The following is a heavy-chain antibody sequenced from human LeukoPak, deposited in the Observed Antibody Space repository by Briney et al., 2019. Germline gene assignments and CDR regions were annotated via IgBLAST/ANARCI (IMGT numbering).Heavy chain of an antibody. D-gene: IGHD3-9*01. CDR3: ARDHWLLSSKTWYYYGLDV. V-gene: IGHV4-59*12. Sequence: SETLALTCTVSGGSISNSYWSWIRLSPGKGLEWLGYISYNGSPDYSPSLKSRVTISSDTSKNQFFLIMRSVTAADTAVYYCARDHWLLSSKTWYYYGLDVWGQGTTVTVSS. CDR1: GGSISNSY. J-gene: IGHJ6*02. CDR2: ISYNGSP.